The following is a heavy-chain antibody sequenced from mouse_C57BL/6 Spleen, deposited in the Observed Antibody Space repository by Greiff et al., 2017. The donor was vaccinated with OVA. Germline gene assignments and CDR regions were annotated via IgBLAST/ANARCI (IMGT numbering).Heavy chain of an antibody. V-gene: IGHV2-5*01. Sequence: VQLQESGPGLVQPSQSLSITCTVSGFSLTSYGVHWVRQSPGKGLEWLGVIWRGGSTDYNAALMSSLSITKDNSKCQVFFKMNSLQADDAARYYCAKKMGDYDGFAYWGQGTLVTVSA. D-gene: IGHD2-4*01. J-gene: IGHJ3*01. CDR3: AKKMGDYDGFAY. CDR2: IWRGGST. CDR1: GFSLTSYG.